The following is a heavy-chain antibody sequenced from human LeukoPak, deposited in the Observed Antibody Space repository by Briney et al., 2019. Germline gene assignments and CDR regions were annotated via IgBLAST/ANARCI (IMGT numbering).Heavy chain of an antibody. CDR3: ARRYCSSTNCYMDFDY. V-gene: IGHV1-2*02. CDR2: ISPNSGAT. CDR1: GYTFTDYY. D-gene: IGHD2-2*02. J-gene: IGHJ4*02. Sequence: ASVKISCKDSGYTFTDYYMHWVQQAPGQGLEWMGWISPNSGATNYPQKFQGRVTLTRDTSISTAYMELSSLRSDDTAIYYCARRYCSSTNCYMDFDYWGQGTLVTVSS.